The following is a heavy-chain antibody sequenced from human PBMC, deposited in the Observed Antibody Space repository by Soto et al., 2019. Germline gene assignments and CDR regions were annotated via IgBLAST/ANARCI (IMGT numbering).Heavy chain of an antibody. Sequence: PGGSLRLSCAASGLPFSNYAMTWVRQAPGKGLEWVSIISASGYSAYYGGAVKGRFTTSRDNSRSTLYLQMNGLRAEDTAVYYCAKGDLLWDPFDLWGQGTLVTVSS. CDR3: AKGDLLWDPFDL. CDR2: ISASGYSA. CDR1: GLPFSNYA. D-gene: IGHD3-16*01. V-gene: IGHV3-23*01. J-gene: IGHJ4*02.